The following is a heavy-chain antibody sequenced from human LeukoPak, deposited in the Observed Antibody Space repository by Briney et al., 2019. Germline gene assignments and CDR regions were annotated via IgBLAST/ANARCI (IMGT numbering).Heavy chain of an antibody. Sequence: GGSLRLSCAASGFTFSSLAMSWVRQAPGRGLERVSAVSAGGGTTYYADSVKGRFTISRDTSKNTLFLQMNSLRAEDTAVYYCAKDIDSGDYFYYFDYLGQGTLVTVSS. V-gene: IGHV3-23*01. CDR3: AKDIDSGDYFYYFDY. D-gene: IGHD4-17*01. J-gene: IGHJ4*02. CDR2: VSAGGGTT. CDR1: GFTFSSLA.